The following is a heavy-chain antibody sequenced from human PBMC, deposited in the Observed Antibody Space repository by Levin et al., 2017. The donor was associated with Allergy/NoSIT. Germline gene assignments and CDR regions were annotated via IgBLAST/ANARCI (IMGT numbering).Heavy chain of an antibody. Sequence: SVKVSCKASGVTFSKNTFAWVRQAPGQGLEWMGGFVPHVHTANYAQSEKFQGRLTITADESTTTAYMELSSLRSEDTAVYYCARGPQFCTSTTCYDALDVWGQGTLVTVSS. J-gene: IGHJ3*01. CDR1: GVTFSKNT. CDR2: FVPHVHTA. D-gene: IGHD2-2*01. V-gene: IGHV1-69*13. CDR3: ARGPQFCTSTTCYDALDV.